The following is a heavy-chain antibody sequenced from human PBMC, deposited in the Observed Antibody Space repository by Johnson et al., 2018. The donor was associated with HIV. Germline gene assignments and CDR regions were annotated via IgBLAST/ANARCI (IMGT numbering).Heavy chain of an antibody. D-gene: IGHD4-17*01. CDR2: IISSDNTI. Sequence: HVQLVESGGGVVRPGGSLRLSCAASGFTFSDYYMSWIRQAPGKGLEWVSYIISSDNTIYYADSVKGRFTISRYNAKNTLYLQMNSLRAEDTAVYYCAKERDGAPHDGFDIWGQGTMVTVPS. CDR1: GFTFSDYY. V-gene: IGHV3-11*01. CDR3: AKERDGAPHDGFDI. J-gene: IGHJ3*02.